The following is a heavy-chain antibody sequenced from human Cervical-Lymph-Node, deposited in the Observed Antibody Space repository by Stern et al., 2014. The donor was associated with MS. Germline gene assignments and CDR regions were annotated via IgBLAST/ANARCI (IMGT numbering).Heavy chain of an antibody. CDR2: ISSSSSTI. Sequence: VQLVESGGRLVQPGGSLRLSCAASGLTLSLYGMNWVRQAPGKGLEWISYISSSSSTIYYADSVEGRFTISRDNAKNSLYLQMNGLRAEDTAVYYCARGYGYFDYWGQGTLVTVSS. D-gene: IGHD4-17*01. J-gene: IGHJ4*02. CDR3: ARGYGYFDY. CDR1: GLTLSLYG. V-gene: IGHV3-48*01.